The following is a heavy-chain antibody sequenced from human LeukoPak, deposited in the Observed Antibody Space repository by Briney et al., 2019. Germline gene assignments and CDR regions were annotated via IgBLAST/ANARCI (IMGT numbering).Heavy chain of an antibody. CDR2: ISVSGDST. CDR3: AYGSGSLRHDAFDV. J-gene: IGHJ3*01. CDR1: GLTVSTYA. D-gene: IGHD1-26*01. Sequence: GGSLRLSCAASGLTVSTYAMTWVRQAPGKGLEWVASISVSGDSTYYADSVRGRFSISRDNSKNTLYLHMNSLGVDDLAVYYCAYGSGSLRHDAFDVWGQGTMVTVSS. V-gene: IGHV3-23*01.